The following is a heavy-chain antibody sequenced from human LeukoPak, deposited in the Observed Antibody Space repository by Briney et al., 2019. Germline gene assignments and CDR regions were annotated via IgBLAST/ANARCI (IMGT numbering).Heavy chain of an antibody. J-gene: IGHJ4*02. CDR2: IQYDGSNE. D-gene: IGHD6-6*01. Sequence: GGSLRLSCAASRFTFSSYGMHWVRQAPGKGLEWVAYIQYDGSNEQYADSVKGRFSISRDSSKNILYLQMNSLRAEDTAVYYCAKTKGTARWYYWGQGTLVTVSS. CDR1: RFTFSSYG. CDR3: AKTKGTARWYY. V-gene: IGHV3-30*02.